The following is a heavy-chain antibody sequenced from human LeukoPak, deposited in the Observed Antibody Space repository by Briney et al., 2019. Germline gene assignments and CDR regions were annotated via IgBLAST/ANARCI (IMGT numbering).Heavy chain of an antibody. Sequence: SETLSLTCTVSGGSISSSSYYWGWIRQPPGKGLEWIGSIYYSGSTYYNPSLKSRVTISVDTSKNQFSLKLSSVTAADTAVYYCARGLRVVVVPAAIGRTGWFDPWGQGTLVTVSS. CDR2: IYYSGST. CDR3: ARGLRVVVVPAAIGRTGWFDP. CDR1: GGSISSSSYY. J-gene: IGHJ5*02. V-gene: IGHV4-39*07. D-gene: IGHD2-2*02.